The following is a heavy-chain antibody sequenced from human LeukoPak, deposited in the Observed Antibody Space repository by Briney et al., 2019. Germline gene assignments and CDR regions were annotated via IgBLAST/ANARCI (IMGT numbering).Heavy chain of an antibody. CDR3: ARDSITMVRGWSSYYYYYMDV. CDR1: GFTFSSYW. Sequence: QAGGSLRLSCAASGFTFSSYWMSWVRQAPGKGLEWVANIKQDGSEKYYVDSVKGRFTISRDNAKNSLYLQMNSLRAEDTAVYYCARDSITMVRGWSSYYYYYMDVWGKGTTVTISS. CDR2: IKQDGSEK. D-gene: IGHD3-10*01. J-gene: IGHJ6*03. V-gene: IGHV3-7*01.